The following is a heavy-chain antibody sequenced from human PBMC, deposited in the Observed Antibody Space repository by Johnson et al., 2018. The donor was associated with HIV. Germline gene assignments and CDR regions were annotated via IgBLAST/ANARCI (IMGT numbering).Heavy chain of an antibody. J-gene: IGHJ3*01. CDR1: GLTVSHNY. Sequence: GLVQPGGSLRLSCAASGLTVSHNYMSWVRQAPGKGLVWVSHINSDGSSTYYADSVKGRFTISRDNARNTMFVQMKSLRAEDTAVYYCARSGPNWAFDFWGQGTMVTVSS. CDR2: INSDGSST. D-gene: IGHD1-1*01. V-gene: IGHV3-74*01. CDR3: ARSGPNWAFDF.